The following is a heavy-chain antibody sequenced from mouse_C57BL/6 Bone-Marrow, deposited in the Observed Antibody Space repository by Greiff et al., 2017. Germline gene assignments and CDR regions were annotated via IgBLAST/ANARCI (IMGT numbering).Heavy chain of an antibody. J-gene: IGHJ2*01. Sequence: VQLQQSGASVKISCKASGYAFSSYWMNWVKQRPGKGLEWIGQIYPGDGDTNYNGKFKGKATLTADKSSSTAYMQLSSLTSEDSAVYFCAREGIYFDDWGQGTTLTVSS. CDR3: AREGIYFDD. CDR1: GYAFSSYW. V-gene: IGHV1-80*01. CDR2: IYPGDGDT.